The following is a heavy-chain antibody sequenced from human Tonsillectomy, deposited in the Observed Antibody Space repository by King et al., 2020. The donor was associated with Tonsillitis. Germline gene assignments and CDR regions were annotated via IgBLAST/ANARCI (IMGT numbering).Heavy chain of an antibody. Sequence: VQLVESGAEVKKPGASVKVSCKASGYTFTTFYMHWVRQTPGQGLEWMGKINPSCGGTSYAQKFQGRVTVTRHTSTSTVYMELSSLRSQDTAVYYCARDGTYGSTTNYYNPPDYWGQGTLVTVSS. CDR2: INPSCGGT. V-gene: IGHV1-46*01. CDR1: GYTFTTFY. D-gene: IGHD3-10*01. J-gene: IGHJ4*02. CDR3: ARDGTYGSTTNYYNPPDY.